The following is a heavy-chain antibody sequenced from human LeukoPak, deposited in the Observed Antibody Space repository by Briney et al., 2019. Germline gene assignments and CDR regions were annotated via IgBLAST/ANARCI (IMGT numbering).Heavy chain of an antibody. Sequence: GGSLRLSCAASGLSFSTFDMHWVRQAPGKGLEWVAFIRYDGGDKYFANSVKGRFTIFRDNSRNTLYLQMNSVRAEDTALYYCAKNYCSSTSCYSYYMDVWGKGTTVTVSS. J-gene: IGHJ6*03. V-gene: IGHV3-30*02. CDR3: AKNYCSSTSCYSYYMDV. D-gene: IGHD2-2*02. CDR2: IRYDGGDK. CDR1: GLSFSTFD.